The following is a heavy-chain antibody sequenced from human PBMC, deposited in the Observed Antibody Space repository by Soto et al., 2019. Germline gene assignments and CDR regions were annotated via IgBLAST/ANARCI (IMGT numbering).Heavy chain of an antibody. J-gene: IGHJ6*02. CDR3: ARASGMVVVAADDYGDYEDYYYYGMDV. D-gene: IGHD2-15*01. V-gene: IGHV4-59*01. Sequence: SETLSLTCTVSGGSISSYYWSWIRQPPGKGLEWIGYIYYSGSTNYNPSLKSRVTISVDTSKNQFSLKLSSVTAADTAVYYCARASGMVVVAADDYGDYEDYYYYGMDVWGQGTTVTVSS. CDR1: GGSISSYY. CDR2: IYYSGST.